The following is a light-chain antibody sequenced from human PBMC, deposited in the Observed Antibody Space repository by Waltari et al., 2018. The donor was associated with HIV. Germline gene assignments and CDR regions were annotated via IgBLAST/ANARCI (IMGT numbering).Light chain of an antibody. Sequence: EIVLKQPPATSSLPPGQSATFSCRASQGISSYLAWFQQRPGQPPRLLLYDTSNRATGIPARFSGSGSGTDFTLTITSLEPEDVAVYYCQQRSNWPLTFGGGTKVEIK. CDR2: DTS. CDR1: QGISSY. CDR3: QQRSNWPLT. V-gene: IGKV3-11*01. J-gene: IGKJ4*01.